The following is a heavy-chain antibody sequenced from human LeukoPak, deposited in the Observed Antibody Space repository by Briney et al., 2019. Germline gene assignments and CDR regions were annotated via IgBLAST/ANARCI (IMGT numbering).Heavy chain of an antibody. J-gene: IGHJ4*02. D-gene: IGHD6-6*01. Sequence: SETLSLTCTVSGGSISSYYWNWIRQPAGKGLEWIGRIYTSGSTNYNPSLKSRVTMSVDTSKNQFSLKLSSVTAADTAVYYCASSYSSSSGFDYWGQGTLVTVSS. V-gene: IGHV4-4*07. CDR1: GGSISSYY. CDR3: ASSYSSSSGFDY. CDR2: IYTSGST.